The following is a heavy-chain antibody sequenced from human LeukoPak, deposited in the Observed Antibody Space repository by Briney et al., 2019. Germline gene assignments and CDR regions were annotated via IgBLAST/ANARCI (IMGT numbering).Heavy chain of an antibody. CDR3: ARVTGYMVEDYFDY. D-gene: IGHD6-13*01. Sequence: PSETLSLTCVVYGGSFSGYYWAWIRQPPGKGLEWIGEINHSGSTNYNPSLKSRVTISVDTSKNQFSLKLSSVTAADTAVYYCARVTGYMVEDYFDYWGQGTLVTVSS. CDR2: INHSGST. CDR1: GGSFSGYY. J-gene: IGHJ4*02. V-gene: IGHV4-34*01.